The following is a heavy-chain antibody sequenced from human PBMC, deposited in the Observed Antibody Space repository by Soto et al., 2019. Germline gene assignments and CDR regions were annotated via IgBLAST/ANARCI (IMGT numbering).Heavy chain of an antibody. V-gene: IGHV1-18*01. D-gene: IGHD5-12*01. CDR1: GYTFTRSG. Sequence: QVQLVQSGAEVKKPGASVKVSCKASGYTFTRSGISWVRQAPGQGLEWMGWISTYNGDTNYAQTFQGRVTMTTDTSTSTAYMELRSLRSDDTAVYDCAREGVAPYYYYGMDVWGQGTPVTVSS. J-gene: IGHJ6*02. CDR2: ISTYNGDT. CDR3: AREGVAPYYYYGMDV.